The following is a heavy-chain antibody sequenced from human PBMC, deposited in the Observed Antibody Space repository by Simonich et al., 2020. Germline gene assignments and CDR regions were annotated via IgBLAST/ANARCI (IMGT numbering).Heavy chain of an antibody. Sequence: EVQLVESGGGLVQPGGSLRLSCAASGFTFSSYEMNWVRQAPGNGLEGVSYISSSGSTIYYADSVKGRFTISVENAKNSLYLQMNSLRAEDTAVYYCARDFRLQLVEIGTYYYYGMDVWGQGTTVTVSS. D-gene: IGHD6-6*01. J-gene: IGHJ6*02. V-gene: IGHV3-48*03. CDR3: ARDFRLQLVEIGTYYYYGMDV. CDR2: ISSSGSTI. CDR1: GFTFSSYE.